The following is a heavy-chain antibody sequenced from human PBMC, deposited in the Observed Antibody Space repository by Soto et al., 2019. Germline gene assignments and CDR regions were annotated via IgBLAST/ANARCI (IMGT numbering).Heavy chain of an antibody. V-gene: IGHV1-69*04. J-gene: IGHJ6*03. CDR2: IIPILGIA. D-gene: IGHD2-15*01. CDR1: GGTFSSYT. CDR3: ARDLCSGGSCYPVYYYYMDV. Sequence: SVKVSCKASGGTFSSYTISWVRQAPGQGLEWMGRIIPILGIANYAQKFQGRVTITADKSTSTAHMELSSLRSEDTAVYYCARDLCSGGSCYPVYYYYMDVWGKGTTVTVS.